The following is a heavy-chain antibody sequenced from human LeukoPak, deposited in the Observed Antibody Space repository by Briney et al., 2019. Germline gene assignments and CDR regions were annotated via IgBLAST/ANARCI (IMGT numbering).Heavy chain of an antibody. CDR2: INHSGGT. V-gene: IGHV4-34*01. D-gene: IGHD5-18*01. Sequence: SETLSLTCGIYGGSFSGYYWSWIRQPPGKGLEWIGEINHSGGTNYTPSLKSRVTISLDTSKNHFSLKLNSVTAADTAVYYCARGLQYRNAFDIWGQGTMVTVSS. CDR3: ARGLQYRNAFDI. CDR1: GGSFSGYY. J-gene: IGHJ3*02.